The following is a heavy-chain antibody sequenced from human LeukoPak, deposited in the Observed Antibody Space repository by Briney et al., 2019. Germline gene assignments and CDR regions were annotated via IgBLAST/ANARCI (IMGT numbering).Heavy chain of an antibody. CDR3: AKVGEYQLLLYAFDM. J-gene: IGHJ3*02. V-gene: IGHV3-30*02. CDR1: GFTFSSYG. Sequence: GGSLRLSCAASGFTFSSYGMHWVRQAPGKGLEWVAFIRYDGSNKYYVDSVKGRFTISRDNSKNTLYLQMNSLRAEDTAVYYCAKVGEYQLLLYAFDMWGQGTMVTVSS. D-gene: IGHD2-2*01. CDR2: IRYDGSNK.